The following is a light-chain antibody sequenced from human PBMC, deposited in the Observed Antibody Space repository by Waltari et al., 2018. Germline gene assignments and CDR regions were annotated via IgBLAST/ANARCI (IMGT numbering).Light chain of an antibody. CDR2: GTS. Sequence: EIVLTQSPGTLSLTPGDRVTVSCRASQSIHSAYLAWYQPKPGQAPRLLIFGTSTRAAGIPDRFSGSGSGTDFTLTISRLEPEDFAVYFCHQYGPSLWTFGQGTKVEI. J-gene: IGKJ1*01. CDR3: HQYGPSLWT. V-gene: IGKV3-20*01. CDR1: QSIHSAY.